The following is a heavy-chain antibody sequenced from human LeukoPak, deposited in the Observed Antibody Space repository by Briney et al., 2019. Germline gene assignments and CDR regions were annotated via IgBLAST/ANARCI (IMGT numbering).Heavy chain of an antibody. CDR2: ISAGGVSLFSGSGSAA. Sequence: GGSLRLSCVASGFTFSNYAMIWVRQAPGKGPQWVSVISAGGVSLFSGSGSAAYYADSVKGRFTVSRDNSKSTLYLQVNSLTADDTAVYYCARETSSVHSNAGPPFDYWGQGTLVTVSS. V-gene: IGHV3-23*01. CDR3: ARETSSVHSNAGPPFDY. CDR1: GFTFSNYA. D-gene: IGHD2-15*01. J-gene: IGHJ4*02.